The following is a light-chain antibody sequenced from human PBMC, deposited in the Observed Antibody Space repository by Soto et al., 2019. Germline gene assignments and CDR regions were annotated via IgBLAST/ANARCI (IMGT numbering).Light chain of an antibody. CDR2: EVS. CDR3: SSYTSSSTPDV. CDR1: SSDVGGYNY. V-gene: IGLV2-14*01. Sequence: QSALTQPASVSGSPGQSITISCTGTSSDVGGYNYVSWYQQHPGKAPKLMIYEVSNRPSGVSNRFSGSKSCNTASLTISGLQAEDEADYYCSSYTSSSTPDVFGTGTKLTVL. J-gene: IGLJ1*01.